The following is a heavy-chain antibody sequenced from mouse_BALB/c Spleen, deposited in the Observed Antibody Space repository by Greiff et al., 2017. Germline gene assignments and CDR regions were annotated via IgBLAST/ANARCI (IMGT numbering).Heavy chain of an antibody. Sequence: EVKLVESGGGLVKPGGSLKLSCAASGFTFSDYYMYWVRQTPEKRLEWVATISDGGSYTYYPDSVKGRFTISRDNAKNNLYLQMCSLKSEDTAMYYCARGGYSYAMDYWGQGTSVTVSS. CDR2: ISDGGSYT. CDR1: GFTFSDYY. J-gene: IGHJ4*01. V-gene: IGHV5-4*02. CDR3: ARGGYSYAMDY. D-gene: IGHD2-3*01.